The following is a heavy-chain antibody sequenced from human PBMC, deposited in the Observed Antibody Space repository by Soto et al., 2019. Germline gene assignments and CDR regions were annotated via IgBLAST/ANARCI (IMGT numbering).Heavy chain of an antibody. D-gene: IGHD6-19*01. CDR2: ISYDGSNK. V-gene: IGHV3-30*18. CDR1: GFTFSSYG. Sequence: GGSLRLSCAASGFTFSSYGMHWVRQAPGKGLEWVAVISYDGSNKYYADSVKGRFTISRDNSKNTLYLQMNSLRAEDTAVYYCAKDRVAGIPGGIWGQGTMVTVSS. J-gene: IGHJ3*02. CDR3: AKDRVAGIPGGI.